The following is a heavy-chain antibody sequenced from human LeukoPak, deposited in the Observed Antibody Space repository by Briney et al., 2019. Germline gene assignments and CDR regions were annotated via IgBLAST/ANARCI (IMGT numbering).Heavy chain of an antibody. V-gene: IGHV4-31*03. Sequence: PSQTLSLTCTVSGGSITSDSYYWSWIRQHPGKGLEWIAYIYYGGSNYYNPSLKNRVTISVDTSKNQFSLKLSSVTAADTAVYFCARGKDSSDYFDYWGQGTLVTVSS. D-gene: IGHD3-22*01. J-gene: IGHJ4*02. CDR3: ARGKDSSDYFDY. CDR2: IYYGGSN. CDR1: GGSITSDSYY.